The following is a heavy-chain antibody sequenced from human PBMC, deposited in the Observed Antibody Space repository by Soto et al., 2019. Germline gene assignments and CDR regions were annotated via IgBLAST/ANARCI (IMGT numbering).Heavy chain of an antibody. V-gene: IGHV3-74*01. CDR3: AGEYYGVLTVYYNDL. D-gene: IGHD3-9*01. Sequence: EVQLVESGGDLVQSGGSLGLSCAASGFSFRSYWMHWVRQAPGKGLVWVARISSDGSTTTYADSASGRFLISRDNDANILYLPMSSLRAEDTAVYYCAGEYYGVLTVYYNDLWGQGTLVTVSS. CDR1: GFSFRSYW. J-gene: IGHJ4*02. CDR2: ISSDGSTT.